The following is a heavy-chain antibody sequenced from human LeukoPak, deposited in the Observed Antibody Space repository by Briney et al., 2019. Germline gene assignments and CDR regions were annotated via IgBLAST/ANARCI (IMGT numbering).Heavy chain of an antibody. Sequence: GGSLRLSRAASGFTFSSYAMSWVRQAPGKGLEWVSAISGSGGSTYYADSVKGRFTISRDNSKNTLYLQMNSLRAEDAAVYYCAKDRGSSWTSGQGFDYWGQGTLVTVSS. CDR1: GFTFSSYA. CDR3: AKDRGSSWTSGQGFDY. V-gene: IGHV3-23*01. J-gene: IGHJ4*02. D-gene: IGHD6-13*01. CDR2: ISGSGGST.